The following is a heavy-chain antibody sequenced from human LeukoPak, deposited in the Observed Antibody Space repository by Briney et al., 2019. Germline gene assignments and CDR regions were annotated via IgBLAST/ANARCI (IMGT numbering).Heavy chain of an antibody. CDR2: INWTGGST. Sequence: RPGGSLRLSCAASGFTFDDYGMTWVRQAPGKGLGWVSGINWTGGSTAYADSVKGRFTISRDNAKNSLYLQMNSLRAEDTAVYYCARDLGQYYDTSDNWFDPWGQGTLVTVSS. V-gene: IGHV3-20*04. CDR3: ARDLGQYYDTSDNWFDP. D-gene: IGHD3-22*01. J-gene: IGHJ5*02. CDR1: GFTFDDYG.